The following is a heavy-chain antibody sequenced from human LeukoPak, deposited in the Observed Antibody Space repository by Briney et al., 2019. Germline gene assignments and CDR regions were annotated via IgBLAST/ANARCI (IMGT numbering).Heavy chain of an antibody. CDR2: MKGDGTGT. Sequence: PGVSLRLSCPASGFTFSSYWMHWVRQAPGPGLVWVSRMKGDGTGTSYADAVKGRFTISRDNANNTLYLQMNSLTDEDTAMYYCVSGYSSAYYASGADYWGQGTLVTVSS. CDR1: GFTFSSYW. J-gene: IGHJ4*02. V-gene: IGHV3-74*01. D-gene: IGHD6-19*01. CDR3: VSGYSSAYYASGADY.